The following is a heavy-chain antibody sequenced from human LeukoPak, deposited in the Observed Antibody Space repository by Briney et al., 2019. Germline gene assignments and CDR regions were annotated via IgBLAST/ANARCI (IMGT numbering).Heavy chain of an antibody. CDR3: ARSNYVWGSYRPRLSDAFDI. CDR2: INHSGST. V-gene: IGHV4-34*01. J-gene: IGHJ3*02. CDR1: GGSFSGYY. Sequence: KPSETLSLTCAVYGGSFSGYYWSWIRQPPGKGLEWIGEINHSGSTNYNPSLKSRVTMSVDTSKNQFSLKLSSVTAADTAVYYCARSNYVWGSYRPRLSDAFDIWGQGGMVTVSS. D-gene: IGHD3-16*02.